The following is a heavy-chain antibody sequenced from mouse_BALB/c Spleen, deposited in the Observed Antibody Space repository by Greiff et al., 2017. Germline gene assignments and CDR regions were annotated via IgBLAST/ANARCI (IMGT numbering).Heavy chain of an antibody. CDR1: GYTFTSYT. J-gene: IGHJ4*01. D-gene: IGHD1-1*01. CDR2: INPSSGYT. V-gene: IGHV1-4*02. Sequence: QVQLQQSAAELARPGASVKMSCKASGYTFTSYTMHWVKQRPGQGLEWIGYINPSSGYTEYNQKFKDKTTLTADKSSSTAYMQLSSLTSEDSAVYYCAREKDYGSSYYAMDYWGQGTSVTVSS. CDR3: AREKDYGSSYYAMDY.